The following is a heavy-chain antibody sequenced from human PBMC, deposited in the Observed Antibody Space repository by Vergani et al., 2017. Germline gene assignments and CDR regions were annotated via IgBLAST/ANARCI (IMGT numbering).Heavy chain of an antibody. J-gene: IGHJ4*02. CDR2: IYYTGST. CDR1: GGSISSGGSY. V-gene: IGHV4-31*03. D-gene: IGHD3-9*01. CDR3: ARHVSNYDILTGYYPNVGFDY. Sequence: QVQLQESGPGLVKPSQTLSLTCTVSGGSISSGGSYWSWIRQHPGKGLEWIGYIYYTGSTYYNPSLKSRVTISVDTSNDQFSLKLSSVTAADTAVYYCARHVSNYDILTGYYPNVGFDYWGQGTLVTVSS.